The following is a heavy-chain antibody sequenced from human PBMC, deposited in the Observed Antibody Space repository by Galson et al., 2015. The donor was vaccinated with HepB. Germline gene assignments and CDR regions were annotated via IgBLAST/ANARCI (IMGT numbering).Heavy chain of an antibody. Sequence: SVKVSCKASGGTFSSYAISWVRQAPGQGLEWMGGIIPIFGTANYAQKFQGRVTITADESTSTAYMELSSLRSEDTAVYYCARTAFGAFDWLLLGGYYYYYMDVWGKGTTVTVSS. J-gene: IGHJ6*03. CDR2: IIPIFGTA. D-gene: IGHD3-9*01. V-gene: IGHV1-69*13. CDR1: GGTFSSYA. CDR3: ARTAFGAFDWLLLGGYYYYYMDV.